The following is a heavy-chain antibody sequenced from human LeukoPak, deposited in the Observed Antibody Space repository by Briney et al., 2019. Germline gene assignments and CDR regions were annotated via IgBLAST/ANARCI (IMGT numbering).Heavy chain of an antibody. D-gene: IGHD3-9*01. CDR2: ITGSGSGI. V-gene: IGHV3-23*01. CDR1: GFTFSSYS. CDR3: AKWGDYDVLTGYYVSDY. Sequence: GGSLRLSCAASGFTFSSYSMNWVRQAPGKGLEWVSAITGSGSGIYYADSMKSRFTISRDNSKNTLYLQINSLRAEDTAVYYCAKWGDYDVLTGYYVSDYWGQGTLVTVSS. J-gene: IGHJ4*02.